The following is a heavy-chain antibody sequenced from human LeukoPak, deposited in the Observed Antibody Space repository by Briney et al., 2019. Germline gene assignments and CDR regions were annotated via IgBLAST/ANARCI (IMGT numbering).Heavy chain of an antibody. CDR3: ARATGYDPTTPFDY. CDR1: GFTFNSYA. J-gene: IGHJ4*02. CDR2: ILYDGSSK. V-gene: IGHV3-30-3*01. Sequence: PGGSRRLSCAASGFTFNSYAMHWVRQAPGKGLDWVAVILYDGSSKSYSDSVKGRFTISTDHSKNTLYLQMNILRAEDTALYYCARATGYDPTTPFDYWGQGTLVTVSS. D-gene: IGHD3-9*01.